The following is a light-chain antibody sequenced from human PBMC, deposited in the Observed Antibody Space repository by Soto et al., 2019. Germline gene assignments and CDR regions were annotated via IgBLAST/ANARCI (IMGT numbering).Light chain of an antibody. CDR1: QSVSSK. V-gene: IGKV3-15*01. J-gene: IGKJ1*01. CDR3: QQYNSWLWT. Sequence: EIVMTHSPATLSVSPEEGATLSSRASQSVSSKLAWYQQKPGQAPRLLIYGASTRASGIPARFSGSGSGTEFTLIISSLQSEDSAVYYCQQYNSWLWTFGQGTKVDIK. CDR2: GAS.